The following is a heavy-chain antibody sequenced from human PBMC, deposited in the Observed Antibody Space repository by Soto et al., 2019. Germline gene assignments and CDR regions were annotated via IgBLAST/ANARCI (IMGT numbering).Heavy chain of an antibody. J-gene: IGHJ6*02. CDR3: ARDGPTVTTSGYYYGMDV. Sequence: QVQLVESGGGVVQPGRSLRLSCAASGFTFSSYVMHWVRQAPGKGLEWVAVISYDGSNKYYADSVKGRFTISRDNSKNTLYLQMNSLRAEDTAVYYCARDGPTVTTSGYYYGMDVWGQGTTVTVSS. CDR1: GFTFSSYV. V-gene: IGHV3-30-3*01. D-gene: IGHD4-4*01. CDR2: ISYDGSNK.